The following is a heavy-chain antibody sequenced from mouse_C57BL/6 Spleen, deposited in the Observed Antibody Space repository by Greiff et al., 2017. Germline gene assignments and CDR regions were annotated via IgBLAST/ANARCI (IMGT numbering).Heavy chain of an antibody. CDR1: GFSLTSYG. CDR3: AALYDGYYEDAMDY. CDR2: IWSGGST. D-gene: IGHD2-3*01. Sequence: QVQLQQSGPGLVQPSQSLSITCTVSGFSLTSYGVHWVRQPPGKGLEWLGVIWSGGSTDYNAAFISRLSISKDNSKSQVFFKMNSLQADDTAIYYCAALYDGYYEDAMDYWGQGTSVTVSS. J-gene: IGHJ4*01. V-gene: IGHV2-4*01.